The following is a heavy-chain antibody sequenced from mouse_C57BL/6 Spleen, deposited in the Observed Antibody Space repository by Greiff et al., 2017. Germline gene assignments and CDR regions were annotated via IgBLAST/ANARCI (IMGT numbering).Heavy chain of an antibody. V-gene: IGHV1-64*01. Sequence: VKLQQPGAELVKPGASVKLSCKASGYTFTSYWMHWVKQRPGQGLEWIGMIHPNSGSTNYNEKFKSKATLTVDKSSSTAYMQLSSLTSEDSAVYYCARENYYAMDYWGQGTSVTVSS. CDR2: IHPNSGST. CDR3: ARENYYAMDY. J-gene: IGHJ4*01. CDR1: GYTFTSYW.